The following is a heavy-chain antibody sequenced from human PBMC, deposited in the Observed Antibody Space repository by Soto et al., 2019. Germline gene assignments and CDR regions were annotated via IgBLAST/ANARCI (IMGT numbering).Heavy chain of an antibody. CDR2: IXAGNGXT. J-gene: IGHJ2*01. D-gene: IGHD1-26*01. V-gene: IGHV1-3*01. CDR3: ARGGSLYWYFDL. CDR1: GYSFTSYA. Sequence: XSVKXSCKASGYSFTSYAMHWVRQAPGQRIEWMGWIXAGNGXTKYSQKFQGXXTITRDTXXSTDYMELSSLRSEDTAVYYCARGGSLYWYFDLWGRGTLVTVSS.